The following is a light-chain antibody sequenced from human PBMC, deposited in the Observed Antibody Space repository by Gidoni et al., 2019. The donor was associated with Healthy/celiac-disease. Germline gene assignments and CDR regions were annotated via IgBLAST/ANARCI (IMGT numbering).Light chain of an antibody. CDR3: QSYDSSLSGDVV. J-gene: IGLJ2*01. Sequence: QSVLTQPPSVSGAPGPRATISCTGSSSNIGAGYDVHWYQQLPGTAPKLLIYGNSNRPSGVPDRFAGSKSGTSASLAITGLQAEDEADYYCQSYDSSLSGDVVFGGGTKLTVL. CDR2: GNS. V-gene: IGLV1-40*01. CDR1: SSNIGAGYD.